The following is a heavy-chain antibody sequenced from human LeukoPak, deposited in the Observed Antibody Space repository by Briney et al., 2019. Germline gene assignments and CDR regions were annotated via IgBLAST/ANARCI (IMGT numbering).Heavy chain of an antibody. J-gene: IGHJ6*02. CDR3: ARHGTSSYYYYAMDV. D-gene: IGHD1-26*01. CDR1: GGSISSSSYY. Sequence: SETLSLTCTVSGGSISSSSYYWSWIRQSPGKGLEWIGYIYYSGSTTYNPSLKSRVTISVDTSKNQFSLKLSSVTAADTAVYYCARHGTSSYYYYAMDVWGQGTTVTVSS. CDR2: IYYSGST. V-gene: IGHV4-61*05.